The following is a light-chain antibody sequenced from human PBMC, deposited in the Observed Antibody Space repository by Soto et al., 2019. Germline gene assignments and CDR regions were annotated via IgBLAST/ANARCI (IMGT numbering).Light chain of an antibody. J-gene: IGKJ1*01. Sequence: DIQRTQSPSTLSGSVGDRVTITCRASQTISSWLAWYQQKPGKAPKLLIYKASSLESGVPSRFSGSGSGTEFTLTISSLQPDDFAPYYCQQYNTFWTFGQATKVDIK. CDR2: KAS. CDR1: QTISSW. V-gene: IGKV1-5*03. CDR3: QQYNTFWT.